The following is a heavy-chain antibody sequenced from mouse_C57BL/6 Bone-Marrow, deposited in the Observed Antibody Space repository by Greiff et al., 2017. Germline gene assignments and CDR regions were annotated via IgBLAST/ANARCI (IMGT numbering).Heavy chain of an antibody. CDR1: GYTFTSYW. CDR3: ARYPSYYGSSLWYFDV. D-gene: IGHD1-1*01. J-gene: IGHJ1*03. V-gene: IGHV1-69*01. Sequence: VQLQQSGAELVMPGASVKLSCKASGYTFTSYWMHWVKQRPGQGLEWIGEIDPSDSYTNYNQKFKGKSTLTVDKSSSTAYMQLSSLTSEDSAVYYCARYPSYYGSSLWYFDVWGTGTTVTVSS. CDR2: IDPSDSYT.